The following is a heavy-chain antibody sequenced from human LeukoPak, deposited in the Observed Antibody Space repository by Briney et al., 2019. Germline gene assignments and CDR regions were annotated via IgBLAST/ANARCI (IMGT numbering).Heavy chain of an antibody. V-gene: IGHV3-11*01. CDR1: GFTFSDYY. D-gene: IGHD3-22*01. Sequence: GGSLRLSCAASGFTFSDYYMSWIRQAPGKGLEWVSYISSSGGTTYYADAVKGRFTISRDNAKNSLYLQMNSLRAEDTAVYYCARESYYDSSGYYYDYWGQGTLVTVSS. CDR3: ARESYYDSSGYYYDY. J-gene: IGHJ4*02. CDR2: ISSSGGTT.